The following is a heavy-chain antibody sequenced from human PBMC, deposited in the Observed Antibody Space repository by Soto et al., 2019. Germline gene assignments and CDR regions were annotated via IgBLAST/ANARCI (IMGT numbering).Heavy chain of an antibody. Sequence: QMQLVQSGPEVKKPGTSVKVSCKASGFAFTNSAVQWVRQARGQRLEWIGRIVVGSGKSGSAQKFQERVTITRDMSTTTAYMELSSLRYDDTAGYYCAAVAYYDDGSDSFDYWGQGTLVTVSS. J-gene: IGHJ4*02. CDR3: AAVAYYDDGSDSFDY. CDR1: GFAFTNSA. V-gene: IGHV1-58*01. D-gene: IGHD3-22*01. CDR2: IVVGSGKS.